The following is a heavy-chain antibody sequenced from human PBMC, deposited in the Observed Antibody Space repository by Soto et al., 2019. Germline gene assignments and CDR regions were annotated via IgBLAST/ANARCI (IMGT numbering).Heavy chain of an antibody. CDR2: IYYSGST. D-gene: IGHD3-10*02. CDR3: ARGTICSGSYYRHCYYYGMDV. Sequence: TLSLTCTVSGGSISSGDYYWSWIRQPPGKGLEWIGYIYYSGSTYYNPSLKSRVTISVDTSKNQFSLKLSSVTAADTAVYYCARGTICSGSYYRHCYYYGMDVWGQGTTVTVSS. CDR1: GGSISSGDYY. J-gene: IGHJ6*02. V-gene: IGHV4-30-4*01.